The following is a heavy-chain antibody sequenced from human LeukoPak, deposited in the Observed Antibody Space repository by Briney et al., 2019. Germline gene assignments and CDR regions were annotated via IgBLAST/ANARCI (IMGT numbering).Heavy chain of an antibody. CDR3: VRVKKVAPSIDY. J-gene: IGHJ4*02. D-gene: IGHD5-12*01. V-gene: IGHV4-39*01. CDR2: IYYTGSA. CDR1: GGSISSSSYY. Sequence: SETLSLTCSVSGGSISSSSYYWGWIRQPPGEGLEWIGSIYYTGSAYYNPSLKSRFTISIDMSKNQFSLKLSSVTAADTAVYYCVRVKKVAPSIDYWGQGTLVIVSS.